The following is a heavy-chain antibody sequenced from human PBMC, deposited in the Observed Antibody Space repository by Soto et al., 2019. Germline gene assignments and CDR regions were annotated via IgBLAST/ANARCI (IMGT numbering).Heavy chain of an antibody. J-gene: IGHJ4*02. Sequence: EVQLLESGGGLVQPGGSLRLSCAASGFTFSSYAMSWVCQAPGKGLEWVSAISGSGGSTYYADYVKGRFTITRDNSKNTLYLQMNSLRAEDTAVYYCAKIAQGITIFGVAKAYYFDYWGQGTLVTVSS. V-gene: IGHV3-23*01. D-gene: IGHD3-3*01. CDR2: ISGSGGST. CDR3: AKIAQGITIFGVAKAYYFDY. CDR1: GFTFSSYA.